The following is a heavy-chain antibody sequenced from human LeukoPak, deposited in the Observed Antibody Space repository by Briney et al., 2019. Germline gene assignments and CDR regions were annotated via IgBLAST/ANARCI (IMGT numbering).Heavy chain of an antibody. CDR2: VNQNGRA. D-gene: IGHD3-3*01. J-gene: IGHJ6*04. CDR3: ARDVRRGLRFNNIYPYFGMDV. CDR1: GGPINFY. V-gene: IGHV4-59*01. Sequence: SETLSLTCSVSGGPINFYWSWSGRSPEKGVGWRGCVNQNGRARYKYSLQRRVSMSVDPSKRQVSLMLNSVTAADTAVYYCARDVRRGLRFNNIYPYFGMDVWGKGTTVIVSA.